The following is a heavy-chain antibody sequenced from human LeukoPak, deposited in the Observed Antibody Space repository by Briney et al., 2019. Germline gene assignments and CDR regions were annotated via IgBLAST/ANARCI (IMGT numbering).Heavy chain of an antibody. V-gene: IGHV1-18*01. CDR2: GSVYNGNT. CDR1: GYTFTSYD. D-gene: IGHD1-1*01. Sequence: ASVKVSCKASGYTFTSYDINWVRQAPGQGLEWMGWGSVYNGNTNYAQKFQGRVTMTTDTSTSTAYLELRTLISDDTAVYYCAKGRRVDADDHFDYWGQGTLVTVSS. J-gene: IGHJ4*02. CDR3: AKGRRVDADDHFDY.